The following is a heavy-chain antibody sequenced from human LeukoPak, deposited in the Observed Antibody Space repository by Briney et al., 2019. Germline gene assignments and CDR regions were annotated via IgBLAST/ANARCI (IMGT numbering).Heavy chain of an antibody. V-gene: IGHV1-18*04. Sequence: ASVKVSCKASGYTFTSYGISWVRQAPGQGLEWMGWINPYNGNTNYAQKLQGRVTMPTDTSTSRAYMELRSLRSDDTAVYYCARFFWGDPAGYYYGMDVWGKGTTVTVSS. CDR2: INPYNGNT. CDR1: GYTFTSYG. CDR3: ARFFWGDPAGYYYGMDV. J-gene: IGHJ6*04. D-gene: IGHD2-21*02.